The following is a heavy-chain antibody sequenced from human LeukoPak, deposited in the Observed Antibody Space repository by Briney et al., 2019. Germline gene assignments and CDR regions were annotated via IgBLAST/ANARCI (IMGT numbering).Heavy chain of an antibody. D-gene: IGHD1-7*01. V-gene: IGHV1-8*02. CDR2: MNPNSGNT. CDR1: GYTFTSYD. CDR3: ARVAGTKAWDAPDL. Sequence: GASVKVSCKASGYTFTSYDINWVRHATGQGLEWMGWMNPNSGNTGYAQTFQGRVTMTRNTSISTAYTELSSLRSEDRAVYYCARVAGTKAWDAPDLWGRGTLVTVSS. J-gene: IGHJ2*01.